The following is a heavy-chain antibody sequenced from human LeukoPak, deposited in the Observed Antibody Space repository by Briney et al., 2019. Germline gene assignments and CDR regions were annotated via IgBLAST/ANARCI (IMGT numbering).Heavy chain of an antibody. J-gene: IGHJ4*02. Sequence: SETLSLTCAVYGGSFSGYYWSWARQPPGKGLEWIGRIYTSGSTNYNPSLKSRVTMSVDTSKNQFSLKLSSVTAADTAVYYCAREIDSSGWDEYYFDYWGQGTLVTVSS. D-gene: IGHD6-19*01. V-gene: IGHV4-59*10. CDR3: AREIDSSGWDEYYFDY. CDR1: GGSFSGYY. CDR2: IYTSGST.